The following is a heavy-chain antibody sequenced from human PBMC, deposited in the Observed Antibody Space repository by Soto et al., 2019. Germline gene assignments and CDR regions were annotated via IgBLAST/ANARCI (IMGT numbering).Heavy chain of an antibody. V-gene: IGHV3-73*02. CDR3: TRPGGGNYFNY. CDR2: ITTNASNYAT. Sequence: EVQLVESGGGLVQPGGSLKLSCAASGFAFTGSTIHWVRQASGKGLEWVGRITTNASNYATAYAASVKGRFSIFRDDPKNRAYRQMNSLKTEDTAMYYCTRPGGGNYFNYWGQVTLVTVSA. J-gene: IGHJ4*02. CDR1: GFAFTGST. D-gene: IGHD2-15*01.